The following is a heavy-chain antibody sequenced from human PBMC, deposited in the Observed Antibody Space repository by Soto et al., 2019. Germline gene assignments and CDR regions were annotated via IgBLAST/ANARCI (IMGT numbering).Heavy chain of an antibody. CDR2: INHSGST. CDR3: ARLRAAAGFYYYYYGMDV. Sequence: PSETLSLTCAVYGGSFSGYYWSWIRQPPGKGLEWIGEINHSGSTNYNPSLKSRVTISVDTSKNQFSLKLSSVTAADTAVYYCARLRAAAGFYYYYYGMDVWGQGTTVTVSS. CDR1: GGSFSGYY. J-gene: IGHJ6*02. V-gene: IGHV4-34*01. D-gene: IGHD6-13*01.